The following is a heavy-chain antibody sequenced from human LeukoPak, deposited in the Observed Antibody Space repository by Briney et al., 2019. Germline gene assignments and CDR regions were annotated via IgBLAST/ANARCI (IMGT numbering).Heavy chain of an antibody. V-gene: IGHV4-4*07. CDR3: ARDRSQLLPPNYYYMDV. Sequence: SGTLSLTCTVSRVSISSYSWSWIRQPAGKGLEWIGRIYTSVGNTYYNPSLKSRVTISVGKSKNQFSLRLSSVTAADTAVYYCARDRSQLLPPNYYYMDVWGTGTTVTVSS. CDR2: IYTSVGNT. CDR1: RVSISSYS. D-gene: IGHD2-2*01. J-gene: IGHJ6*03.